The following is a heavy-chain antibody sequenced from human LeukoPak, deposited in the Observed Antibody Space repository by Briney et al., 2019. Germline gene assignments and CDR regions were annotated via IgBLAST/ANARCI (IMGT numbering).Heavy chain of an antibody. J-gene: IGHJ4*02. Sequence: SETLSLTCAVSGYSISSSYYWGWIRQPPGKGLEWIGSIYHSGSTYYNPSLKSRVTISVDTSKNQFSLKLSSVTAADTAVYYCARDRGSRSSGWYVDWGQGTLVTVSS. CDR3: ARDRGSRSSGWYVD. V-gene: IGHV4-38-2*02. D-gene: IGHD6-19*01. CDR1: GYSISSSYY. CDR2: IYHSGST.